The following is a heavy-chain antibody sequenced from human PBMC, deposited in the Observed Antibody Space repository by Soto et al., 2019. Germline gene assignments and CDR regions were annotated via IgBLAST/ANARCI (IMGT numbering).Heavy chain of an antibody. D-gene: IGHD6-6*01. J-gene: IGHJ4*02. CDR1: GYSFTSYW. CDR2: IYPGDSDT. CDR3: ARVNRPPTYYFEY. Sequence: PGESLKISCRGSGYSFTSYWIGWVRQMPGKGLEWMGIIYPGDSDTRYSPSFQGQVTISADKSISTAYLQWSSLKASDTAIYYCARVNRPPTYYFEYWGQGTLVTVSS. V-gene: IGHV5-51*01.